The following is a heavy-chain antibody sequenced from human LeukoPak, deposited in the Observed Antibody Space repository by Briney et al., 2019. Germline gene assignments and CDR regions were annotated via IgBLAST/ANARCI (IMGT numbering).Heavy chain of an antibody. CDR3: ASIPLSYYYDSSGYPEDY. D-gene: IGHD3-22*01. CDR1: GFTFSSHW. J-gene: IGHJ4*02. Sequence: PGGSLRLSCAASGFTFSSHWMHWVRQAPGKGLVWVSRINSDGSSTSYADSVKGRFTISRDNAKNTLYLQMNSLRAEDTAVYYCASIPLSYYYDSSGYPEDYWGQGTLVTVSS. CDR2: INSDGSST. V-gene: IGHV3-74*01.